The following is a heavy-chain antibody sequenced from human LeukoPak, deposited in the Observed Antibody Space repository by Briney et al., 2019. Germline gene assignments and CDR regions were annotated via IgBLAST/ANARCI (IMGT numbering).Heavy chain of an antibody. Sequence: GGSLRLSCAASGFTFSNAWMSWVRQAPGKGLEWVGRIKSKTDGGTTDYAAPVKGRFTISRDDSKNTLYLQMNSLKTEDTAVYYCSPDRPQGRDWYYWGQGTLVTVSS. CDR3: SPDRPQGRDWYY. D-gene: IGHD3-9*01. V-gene: IGHV3-15*01. J-gene: IGHJ4*02. CDR2: IKSKTDGGTT. CDR1: GFTFSNAW.